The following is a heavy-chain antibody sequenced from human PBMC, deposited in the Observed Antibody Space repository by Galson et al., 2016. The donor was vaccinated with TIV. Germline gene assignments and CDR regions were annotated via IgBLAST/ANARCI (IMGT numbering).Heavy chain of an antibody. V-gene: IGHV1-69*13. J-gene: IGHJ6*02. Sequence: SVKVSCKASGDTLKNYSIRWVRQAPGQGLEWTGAFDPRFGTARYAQNLQGRVTITVDESTSTAYLELSSLRSVDTAVYYCATGLLSQFLEWTFSYFYGLDVWGQGTTVTVSS. CDR3: ATGLLSQFLEWTFSYFYGLDV. CDR2: FDPRFGTA. D-gene: IGHD3-3*01. CDR1: GDTLKNYS.